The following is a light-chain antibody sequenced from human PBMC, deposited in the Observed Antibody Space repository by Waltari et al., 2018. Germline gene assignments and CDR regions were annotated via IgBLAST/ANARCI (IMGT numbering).Light chain of an antibody. Sequence: QSVVHSYGDTGLNWCQQRPGDAPSHLMYKVSSRGSGVPDRFSGSGSCTVFTLKISSVEAEDGGLYYCMQGTHWPRTFGQGSKVEIK. CDR3: MQGTHWPRT. J-gene: IGKJ1*01. CDR1: QSVVHSYGDTG. CDR2: KVS. V-gene: IGKV2-30*02.